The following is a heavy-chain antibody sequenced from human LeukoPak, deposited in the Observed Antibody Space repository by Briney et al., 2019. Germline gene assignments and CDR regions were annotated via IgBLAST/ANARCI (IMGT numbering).Heavy chain of an antibody. D-gene: IGHD6-13*01. CDR1: GYTFTCYG. Sequence: ASVKVSCKASGYTFTCYGISWVRQAPGQGLEWMGIINPSGGSTSYAQKFQGRVTMTRDTSTSTVYMELSSLRSEDTAVYYCARDKAQGRAAADFVDYWGQGTLVTVSS. J-gene: IGHJ4*02. CDR2: INPSGGST. V-gene: IGHV1-46*01. CDR3: ARDKAQGRAAADFVDY.